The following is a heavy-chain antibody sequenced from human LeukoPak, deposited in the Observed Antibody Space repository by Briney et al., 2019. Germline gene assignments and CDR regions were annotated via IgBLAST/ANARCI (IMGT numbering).Heavy chain of an antibody. J-gene: IGHJ5*02. D-gene: IGHD6-13*01. Sequence: PSETLSLTCTVSGDSLRSSSYYWAWIRQPPGKGLEWIGSMYYSGSTYYNPSLKSRVTISVDTSKNQFSLKLSSVTAADTAVYYCASYSPGGPRRGIAAAGPFDPWGQGTLVTVSS. CDR3: ASYSPGGPRRGIAAAGPFDP. CDR1: GDSLRSSSYY. V-gene: IGHV4-39*01. CDR2: MYYSGST.